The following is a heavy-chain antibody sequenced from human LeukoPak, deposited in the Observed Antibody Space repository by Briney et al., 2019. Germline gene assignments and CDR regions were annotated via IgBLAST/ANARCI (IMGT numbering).Heavy chain of an antibody. CDR3: ARGEYSNGYPYRLDS. CDR2: IIPNSGGT. Sequence: GASVKVSCKASGYTFTDYYMHWVRQAPGQGLEWMGWIIPNSGGTNYAQKFQGRVSMTRDTSISTAYMELSRLRFDDTAMYYCARGEYSNGYPYRLDSWGQGTLVTVSS. J-gene: IGHJ4*02. D-gene: IGHD3-16*01. V-gene: IGHV1-2*02. CDR1: GYTFTDYY.